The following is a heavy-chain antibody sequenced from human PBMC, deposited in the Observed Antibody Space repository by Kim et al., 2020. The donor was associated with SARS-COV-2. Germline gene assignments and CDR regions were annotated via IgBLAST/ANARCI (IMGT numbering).Heavy chain of an antibody. Sequence: ASVKVSCKASGYTFTNYAMHWVRQAPGQSLEWMGWINADNGNTKYSQKFQGRVTITRDTSASTTYLELSSLRSEDTAAYYCARGGYCSDTSCYTRGLDYWGQGTLVTVSS. D-gene: IGHD2-2*02. CDR1: GYTFTNYA. V-gene: IGHV1-3*01. J-gene: IGHJ4*02. CDR3: ARGGYCSDTSCYTRGLDY. CDR2: INADNGNT.